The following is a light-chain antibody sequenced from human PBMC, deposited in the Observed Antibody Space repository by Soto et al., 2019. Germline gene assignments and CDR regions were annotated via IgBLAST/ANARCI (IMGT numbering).Light chain of an antibody. CDR3: QQYCSSPWT. Sequence: DIVMTQSPDSLAVSLGERATINCRSSQSVLYSSSNKNYLAWYQQKPGQPPKLLIYWASTRESGVPDRFSGSGSGTDFTLTISSLQAEDVAVYYCQQYCSSPWTFGQGTKVENK. J-gene: IGKJ1*01. CDR2: WAS. CDR1: QSVLYSSSNKNY. V-gene: IGKV4-1*01.